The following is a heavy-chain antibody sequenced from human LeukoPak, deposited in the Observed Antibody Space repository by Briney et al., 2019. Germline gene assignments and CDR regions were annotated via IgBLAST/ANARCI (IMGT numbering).Heavy chain of an antibody. V-gene: IGHV3-74*01. CDR3: ASSHYYDSSGIDY. J-gene: IGHJ4*02. CDR1: GFTFSSYW. D-gene: IGHD3-22*01. CDR2: INSDGSST. Sequence: GGSLRLSCAASGFTFSSYWMHWVRHAPGKGLVWVSRINSDGSSTSYADSVKGRFTISRDNAKNTLYLQMNSLRAEDTAVYYCASSHYYDSSGIDYWGQGTLVTVSS.